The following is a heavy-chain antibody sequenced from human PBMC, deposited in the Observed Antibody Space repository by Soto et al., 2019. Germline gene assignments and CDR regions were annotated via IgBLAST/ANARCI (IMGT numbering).Heavy chain of an antibody. CDR1: GGSISSYY. Sequence: PSETLSLTCTVSGGSISSYYWSWIRQPPGKGLEWIGYIYYSGSTNYNPSLKSRVTISVDTSKNQFSLKLSSVTAADTAVHYCERGGITMVRGVILHDAFDIWGQGTMVTVSS. CDR2: IYYSGST. V-gene: IGHV4-59*01. CDR3: ERGGITMVRGVILHDAFDI. J-gene: IGHJ3*02. D-gene: IGHD3-10*01.